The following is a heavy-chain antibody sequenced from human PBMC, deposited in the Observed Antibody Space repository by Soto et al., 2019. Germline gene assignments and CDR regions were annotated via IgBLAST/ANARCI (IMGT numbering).Heavy chain of an antibody. Sequence: SETLCLTCTVSNGSIRSSNYYWAWIRQPPGITLEWIGHIFYSGTTFYSPSLKSRVTISVDTSRNRFSLNLTSVTAADTAVYYCSSSPVLEMSTTKWSDPWGQGIQVTVSS. V-gene: IGHV4-39*01. J-gene: IGHJ5*02. CDR3: SSSPVLEMSTTKWSDP. CDR1: NGSIRSSNYY. CDR2: IFYSGTT. D-gene: IGHD1-1*01.